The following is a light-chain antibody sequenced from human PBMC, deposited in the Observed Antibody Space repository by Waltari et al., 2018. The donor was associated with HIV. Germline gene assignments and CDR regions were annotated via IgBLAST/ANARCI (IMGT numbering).Light chain of an antibody. Sequence: QSALTQPPSVSGAPGQRVTISCPGPSSNIGTGSDVHLYHPLPGTAPKLLIYGNSYRPSGVPDRFSGSKSGTAASLAITGLQAEDEADYYCQSYDSRLSGSVFGGGTKLTVL. CDR1: SSNIGTGSD. V-gene: IGLV1-40*01. CDR3: QSYDSRLSGSV. CDR2: GNS. J-gene: IGLJ3*02.